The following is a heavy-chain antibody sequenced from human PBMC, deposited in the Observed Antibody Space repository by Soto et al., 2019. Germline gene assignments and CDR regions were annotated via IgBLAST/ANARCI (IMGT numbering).Heavy chain of an antibody. CDR2: TYYRSKWYN. Sequence: SQTLSLTCAISGDSVSSNSAAWNWIRQSPSRGLEWLGRTYYRSKWYNDYAVSVKRRVTINPDTSKNQFSLQLNSVTPEDTAVYYGARSFYCSGGSCNPEGYYYYYYMDVGGKGTTVTLSS. J-gene: IGHJ6*03. D-gene: IGHD2-15*01. V-gene: IGHV6-1*01. CDR1: GDSVSSNSAA. CDR3: ARSFYCSGGSCNPEGYYYYYYMDV.